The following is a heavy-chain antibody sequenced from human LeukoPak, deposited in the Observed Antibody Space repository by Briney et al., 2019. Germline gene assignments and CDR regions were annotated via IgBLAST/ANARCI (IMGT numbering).Heavy chain of an antibody. CDR3: ASSKTYYYDSSGYSYGMDV. CDR2: ISSSSSYI. J-gene: IGHJ6*02. Sequence: GGSLRLSCAASGFIFSSYSMNWVRQAPGKGLEWVSSISSSSSYIYYVDSVKGRFTISRDNAKNSLYLQMNSLRAEDTAVYYCASSKTYYYDSSGYSYGMDVWGQGTTVTVSS. CDR1: GFIFSSYS. D-gene: IGHD3-22*01. V-gene: IGHV3-21*01.